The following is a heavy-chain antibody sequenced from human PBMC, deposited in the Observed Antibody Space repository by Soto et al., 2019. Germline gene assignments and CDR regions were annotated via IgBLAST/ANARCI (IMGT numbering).Heavy chain of an antibody. CDR3: SWPCRSYGDCYY. J-gene: IGHJ4*02. V-gene: IGHV3-7*03. D-gene: IGHD2-21*02. CDR1: GFTFSSSW. Sequence: PVGSLRLSCAASGFTFSSSWMSWVRQAPGKGLEWVANIKEDGSEKYYVDSVKGRFTISRDNAKNSLSLQMNSLRAEDTAVYYCSWPCRSYGDCYYWGQGTLVTVSS. CDR2: IKEDGSEK.